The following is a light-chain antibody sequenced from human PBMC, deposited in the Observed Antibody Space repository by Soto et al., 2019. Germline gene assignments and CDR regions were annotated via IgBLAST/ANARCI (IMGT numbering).Light chain of an antibody. CDR3: QQYGSSPLFT. CDR2: GAS. J-gene: IGKJ3*01. CDR1: QSVSSSY. Sequence: EIVLTQSPGTLSLSPGERATLSCRASQSVSSSYLAWYQQKPGQAPRLLIYGASSRATGIPDRFSGSWSGTDFTLTLSRLEPEDFAVYYCQQYGSSPLFTFGPGTKVDIK. V-gene: IGKV3-20*01.